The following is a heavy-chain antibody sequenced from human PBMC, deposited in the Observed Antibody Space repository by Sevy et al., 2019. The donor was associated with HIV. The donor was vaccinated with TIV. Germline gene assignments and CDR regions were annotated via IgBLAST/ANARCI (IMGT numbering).Heavy chain of an antibody. CDR3: AREYYDFWSGYSGMFDP. V-gene: IGHV3-33*01. CDR2: IWYDGSNK. Sequence: GGSLRLSCAASGFTFSSYGMHWVRQAPGKGLEWVAVIWYDGSNKYYADSVKGRITISRDNSKNTLYLQMNSLRAEYTAVYYCAREYYDFWSGYSGMFDPWGQGTLVTVSS. J-gene: IGHJ5*02. CDR1: GFTFSSYG. D-gene: IGHD3-3*01.